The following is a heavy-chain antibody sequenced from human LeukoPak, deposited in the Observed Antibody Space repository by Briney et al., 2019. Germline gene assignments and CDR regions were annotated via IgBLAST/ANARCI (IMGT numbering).Heavy chain of an antibody. D-gene: IGHD6-25*01. CDR1: GFTFSEYW. CDR3: ARESEAAGTYYLDH. CDR2: IQKDGHNT. Sequence: PGGALRLSCAASGFTFSEYWMHWVRQAPGKGLMWVSRIQKDGHNTWYAVSVKGRYTISRDNAENTGYLQLNSLRVEDTAVYYCARESEAAGTYYLDHWGQGNLVTVSS. J-gene: IGHJ4*02. V-gene: IGHV3-74*01.